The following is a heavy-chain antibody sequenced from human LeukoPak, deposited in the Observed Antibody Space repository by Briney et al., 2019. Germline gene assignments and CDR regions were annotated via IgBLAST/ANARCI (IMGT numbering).Heavy chain of an antibody. CDR3: ARAQWLLNWFDP. Sequence: PSETLSLTCTVSGGSISSYYWSWIRQPPGKGLEWIGYIYYSGSTNYNPSLKSRVTISVDTSQNQFSLKLSSVTAADTAVYYCARAQWLLNWFDPWGQGTLVTVSS. V-gene: IGHV4-59*01. D-gene: IGHD6-19*01. CDR1: GGSISSYY. CDR2: IYYSGST. J-gene: IGHJ5*02.